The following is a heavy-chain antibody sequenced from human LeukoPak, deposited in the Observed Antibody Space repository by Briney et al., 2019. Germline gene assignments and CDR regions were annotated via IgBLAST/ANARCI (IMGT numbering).Heavy chain of an antibody. Sequence: PGGSLRLSCAASGFTVSSNYMSWVRQAPGKGLEWVSVIYSGGSTYYADSVKGRFTISRDNSKNTLYLQMNSLRAEDTAVYYCAKEVILSPFSFDYWGQGTLVTVSS. CDR3: AKEVILSPFSFDY. V-gene: IGHV3-53*01. D-gene: IGHD2-15*01. CDR2: IYSGGST. CDR1: GFTVSSNY. J-gene: IGHJ4*02.